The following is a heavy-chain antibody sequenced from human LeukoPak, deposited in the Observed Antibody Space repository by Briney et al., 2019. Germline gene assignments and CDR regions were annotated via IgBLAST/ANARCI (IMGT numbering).Heavy chain of an antibody. V-gene: IGHV4-31*03. J-gene: IGHJ3*02. CDR1: GGSISSGGYY. CDR2: IYYSGST. D-gene: IGHD6-13*01. CDR3: ASSIAASDAFDI. Sequence: PSQTLSLTCTISGGSISSGGYYWSWIRQHPGKGLEWIGYIYYSGSTYYNPSPKSRVTISVDTSKNQFSLKLSSVTAADTAVYYCASSIAASDAFDIWGQGTMVTVSS.